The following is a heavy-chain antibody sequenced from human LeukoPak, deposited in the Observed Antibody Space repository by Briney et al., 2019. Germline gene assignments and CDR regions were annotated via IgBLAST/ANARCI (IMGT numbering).Heavy chain of an antibody. CDR3: ARTLKDAYLNAFGY. V-gene: IGHV4-59*01. J-gene: IGHJ4*02. CDR1: GGSISTYS. CDR2: IYYSGST. D-gene: IGHD3-16*01. Sequence: SETLSLTFTVSGGSISTYSWTWIRQPPGKGLEWIGNIYYSGSTNYNPSLKSRVTISIDTSKNQFSLKVSSVTAAGTAVYYCARTLKDAYLNAFGYWGQGTLVAVSS.